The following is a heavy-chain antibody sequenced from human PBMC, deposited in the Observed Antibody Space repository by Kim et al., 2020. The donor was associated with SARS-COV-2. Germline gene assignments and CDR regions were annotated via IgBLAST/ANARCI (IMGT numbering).Heavy chain of an antibody. J-gene: IGHJ4*02. D-gene: IGHD2-15*01. CDR3: AKDVRAEAAAQDY. V-gene: IGHV3-30*02. Sequence: DSVKGRFTISRDNSENTMDLQMNSLRAEDTAVYYCAKDVRAEAAAQDYWGQGTLVTVSS.